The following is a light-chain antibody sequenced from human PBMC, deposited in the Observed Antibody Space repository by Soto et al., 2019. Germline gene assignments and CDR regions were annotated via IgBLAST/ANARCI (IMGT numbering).Light chain of an antibody. CDR2: AAS. Sequence: EILMTQSPATLSVSPGERAALSCRASQSVSNNLAWYQQKPGQAPRLLIYAASTRATGIPARFSGSGSGTDFTLTISSLEPEDSAVYYCQQRHMWPITFGQGTRLEIK. CDR3: QQRHMWPIT. J-gene: IGKJ5*01. V-gene: IGKV3-11*01. CDR1: QSVSNN.